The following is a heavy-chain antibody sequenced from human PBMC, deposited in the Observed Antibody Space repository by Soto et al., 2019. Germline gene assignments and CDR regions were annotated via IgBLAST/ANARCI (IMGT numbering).Heavy chain of an antibody. J-gene: IGHJ3*02. D-gene: IGHD6-6*01. CDR1: GYAFTTYH. V-gene: IGHV1-46*04. Sequence: ASVKVSCKASGYAFTTYHMHGVRQAPGQGLEWMGMIDPSDGTTTYAQKLQGRVTMTRDTATSTVYVELSSLGSEDTAVYYCARDEVPDVQTDDFDIWGKGTRVRVSS. CDR3: ARDEVPDVQTDDFDI. CDR2: IDPSDGTT.